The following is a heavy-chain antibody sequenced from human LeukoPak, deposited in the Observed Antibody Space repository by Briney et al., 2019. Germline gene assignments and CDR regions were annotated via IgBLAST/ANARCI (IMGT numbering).Heavy chain of an antibody. CDR1: GGSISSGDYY. V-gene: IGHV4-31*03. D-gene: IGHD3-3*01. J-gene: IGHJ6*02. CDR2: IYYSGRT. CDR3: VRDRYDSYPMDV. Sequence: PSQTLSLTCTVSGGSISSGDYYWSWIRQHPGKGLEWIGYIYYSGRTYYNPSLKSRVTISVDTSKNQFSLKLSSVTAADTAVYYCVRDRYDSYPMDVWGQGTTVTVSS.